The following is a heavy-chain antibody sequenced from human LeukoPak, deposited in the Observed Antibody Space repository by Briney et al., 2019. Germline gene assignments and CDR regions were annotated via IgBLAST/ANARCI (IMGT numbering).Heavy chain of an antibody. D-gene: IGHD3-10*01. Sequence: SETLSLTCAVYGGSFSGYYWSWIRQPPGKGLEWIGEINHSGSTNYNPSLKSRVTISVDTSKNQFSLKLSSVTAADTAVYYCAPRALWFGDHGGYWGQGTLVTVSS. CDR1: GGSFSGYY. V-gene: IGHV4-34*01. J-gene: IGHJ4*02. CDR3: APRALWFGDHGGY. CDR2: INHSGST.